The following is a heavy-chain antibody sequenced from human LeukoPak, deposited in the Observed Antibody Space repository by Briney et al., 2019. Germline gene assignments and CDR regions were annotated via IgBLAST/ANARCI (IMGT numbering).Heavy chain of an antibody. V-gene: IGHV1-8*03. CDR1: GYTFTSYD. J-gene: IGHJ4*02. CDR2: MNPNSGNT. CDR3: ARVPGYSYGPYYFDY. Sequence: ASVKVSCKASGYTFTSYDINWVRQATGQGLEWMGWMNPNSGNTGYAQKFQGRVTITRNTSISTAYMELSSLRSEDTAVYYCARVPGYSYGPYYFDYWGQGTLVTVSS. D-gene: IGHD5-18*01.